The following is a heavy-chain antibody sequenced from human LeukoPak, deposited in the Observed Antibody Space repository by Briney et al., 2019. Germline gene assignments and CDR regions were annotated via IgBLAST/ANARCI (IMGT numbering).Heavy chain of an antibody. D-gene: IGHD1-26*01. CDR3: ARDRAHIVGATQGPWDFDY. CDR2: INPSGGST. Sequence: ASVKVSCKASGYTFTSYYMHWVRQAPGQGLEWMGIINPSGGSTSYAQKFQGRVTMTRDTSTSTVYMELSSLRSEDTAVYYCARDRAHIVGATQGPWDFDYWGQGTLVTVSS. V-gene: IGHV1-46*01. CDR1: GYTFTSYY. J-gene: IGHJ4*02.